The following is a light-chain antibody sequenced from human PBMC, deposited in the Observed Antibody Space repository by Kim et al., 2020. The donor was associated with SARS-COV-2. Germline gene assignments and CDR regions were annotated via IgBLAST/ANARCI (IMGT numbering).Light chain of an antibody. CDR2: DVN. CDR3: SSYATSRSYV. J-gene: IGLJ1*01. V-gene: IGLV2-14*03. Sequence: GQPITISCTGTSSDVGTYNYVSWYQQYPGKAPKLMIYDVNKRPSGVSNRFSGSKSGNTASLTISGLQAEDEDDYYCSSYATSRSYVFGTGTKVTVL. CDR1: SSDVGTYNY.